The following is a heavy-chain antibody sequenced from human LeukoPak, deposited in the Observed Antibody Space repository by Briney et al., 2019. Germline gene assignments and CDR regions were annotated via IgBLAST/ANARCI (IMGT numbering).Heavy chain of an antibody. CDR3: ASGYGPYYFYMDV. CDR2: INHSGST. CDR1: GGSFSGYY. Sequence: SETLSLTXAVYGGSFSGYYWSWIRQPPGKGLEWIGEINHSGSTNYNPSLRSRVTISVDTSKNQFSLKLSSVTAADTAVYYCASGYGPYYFYMDVWGKGTTVTVSS. J-gene: IGHJ6*03. D-gene: IGHD4-17*01. V-gene: IGHV4-34*01.